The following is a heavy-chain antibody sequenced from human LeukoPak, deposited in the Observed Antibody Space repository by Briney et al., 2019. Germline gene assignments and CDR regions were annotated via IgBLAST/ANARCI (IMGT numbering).Heavy chain of an antibody. CDR1: GGSISSGSYY. D-gene: IGHD1-26*01. CDR3: ASTIVGATYYFDY. V-gene: IGHV4-61*02. CDR2: IYTSGST. J-gene: IGHJ4*02. Sequence: SETLFLTCTVSGGSISSGSYYWSWIRQPAGKGLEWIGRIYTSGSTNYNPSLKSRVTISVDTSKNQFSLKLSSVTAADTAVYYCASTIVGATYYFDYWGQGTLVTVSS.